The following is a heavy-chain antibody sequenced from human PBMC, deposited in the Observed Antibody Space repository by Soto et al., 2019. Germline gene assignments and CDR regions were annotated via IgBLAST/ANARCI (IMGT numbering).Heavy chain of an antibody. D-gene: IGHD6-13*01. CDR1: GFTFSSYG. CDR2: ISYDGSNK. V-gene: IGHV3-30*18. Sequence: GGSLRLSCAASGFTFSSYGMHWVRQAPGKGLEWVAVISYDGSNKYYADSVKGRFTISRDNSKNTLYLQMNSLRAEDTAVYYCAKGQQLVRGGYYYGMDVWGQGTTVTVSS. J-gene: IGHJ6*02. CDR3: AKGQQLVRGGYYYGMDV.